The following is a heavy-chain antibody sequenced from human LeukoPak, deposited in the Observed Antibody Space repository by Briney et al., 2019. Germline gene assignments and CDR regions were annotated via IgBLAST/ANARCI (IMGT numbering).Heavy chain of an antibody. CDR3: ARGRSLYEP. D-gene: IGHD1-26*01. Sequence: SETLSLTCTVSGGSISSYYWSWIRQPPGKRLEWIGYIYYSGSTNYNPSLKSRVTISVDTSKNQFSLKLSSVTAADTAVYYCARGRSLYEPWGQGTLVTVSS. V-gene: IGHV4-59*08. J-gene: IGHJ5*02. CDR2: IYYSGST. CDR1: GGSISSYY.